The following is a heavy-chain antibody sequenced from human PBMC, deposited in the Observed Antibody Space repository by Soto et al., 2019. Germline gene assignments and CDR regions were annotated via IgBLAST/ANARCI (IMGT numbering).Heavy chain of an antibody. CDR3: GRHGFGPLHGLVDV. V-gene: IGHV4-59*08. CDR1: GGSITNYY. J-gene: IGHJ6*02. D-gene: IGHD3-10*01. CDR2: INYDGYS. Sequence: QVQLQESGPGLVKPSETLSLTCTVSGGSITNYYCSWFRQPPGKGLEWIGYINYDGYSAYNLSLKRRLALSMDASKTQFSLMLESVTATDTAVYYCGRHGFGPLHGLVDVWGPGTTVIVSS.